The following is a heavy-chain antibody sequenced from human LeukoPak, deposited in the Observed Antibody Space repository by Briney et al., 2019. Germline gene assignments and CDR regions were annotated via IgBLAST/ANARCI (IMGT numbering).Heavy chain of an antibody. CDR2: IYYSGST. Sequence: SETLSLTCTVSGGSISSSSYYWGWIRQPPGKGLEWIGSIYYSGSTYYNPSLKSRVTISVDTSKNQFSLKLSSVTAADTAVYYCARGIVVVPAAIDQFDYWGQGTLVTVSS. CDR1: GGSISSSSYY. J-gene: IGHJ4*02. CDR3: ARGIVVVPAAIDQFDY. V-gene: IGHV4-39*01. D-gene: IGHD2-2*01.